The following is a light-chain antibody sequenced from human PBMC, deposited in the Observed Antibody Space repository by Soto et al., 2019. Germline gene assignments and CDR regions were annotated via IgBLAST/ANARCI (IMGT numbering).Light chain of an antibody. Sequence: EIVMTQSPGTLSVSPGERATLTCRASQSVMSKLAWYQQKPGQAPRLLISDSSTRATGVPARISGSGSGTEFTLSISSLQSEDFAVYYCQQYKYWPITFGQGTRLDVK. CDR1: QSVMSK. CDR2: DSS. V-gene: IGKV3-15*01. J-gene: IGKJ5*01. CDR3: QQYKYWPIT.